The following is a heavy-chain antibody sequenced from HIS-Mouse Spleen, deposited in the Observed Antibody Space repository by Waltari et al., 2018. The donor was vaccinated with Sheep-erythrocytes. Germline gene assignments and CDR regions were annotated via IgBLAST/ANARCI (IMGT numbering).Heavy chain of an antibody. CDR1: GFTFSIHG. Sequence: QGQLVESGGGVVQPGRSLRLPCAASGFTFSIHGMHWVRQAPGKGLEWVAVISYDGSNKYYADSVKGRFTISRDNSKNTLYLQMNSLRAEDTAVYYCAKDPANWDAFDIWGQGTMVTVSS. J-gene: IGHJ3*02. CDR3: AKDPANWDAFDI. CDR2: ISYDGSNK. D-gene: IGHD7-27*01. V-gene: IGHV3-30*18.